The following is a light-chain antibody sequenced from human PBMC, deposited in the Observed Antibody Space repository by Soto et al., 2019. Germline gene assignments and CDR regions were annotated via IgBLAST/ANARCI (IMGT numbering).Light chain of an antibody. CDR3: QQANSFPLT. CDR2: AAS. J-gene: IGKJ4*01. Sequence: DIQMTQSPSSVSASVGDRVTITCRASQDISSWLAWYQQKPGKAPKLLIYAASSLHSGVPPRFSGSESGTDFTLTISSLQSEDSASYYCQQANSFPLTFGGGTKVEIK. V-gene: IGKV1-12*01. CDR1: QDISSW.